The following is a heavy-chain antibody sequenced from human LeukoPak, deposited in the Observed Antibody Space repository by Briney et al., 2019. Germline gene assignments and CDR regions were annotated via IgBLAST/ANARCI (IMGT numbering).Heavy chain of an antibody. Sequence: PGGSLTLSCAPSGFTSRRNWMSWVRQAPGKGLEWVANIKEDGSEKDYVDSVKGRFTISRDNAKNSLYLQMNSLRAEDTAVYYCAREWGGGQGTLVTV. D-gene: IGHD1-26*01. CDR3: AREWG. V-gene: IGHV3-7*04. CDR1: GFTSRRNW. J-gene: IGHJ4*02. CDR2: IKEDGSEK.